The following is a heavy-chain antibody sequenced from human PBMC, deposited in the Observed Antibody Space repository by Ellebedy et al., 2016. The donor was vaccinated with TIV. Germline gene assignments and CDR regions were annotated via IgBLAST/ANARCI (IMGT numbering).Heavy chain of an antibody. Sequence: GESLKISCAASGFTFSSYWMHWVRQAPGKGLVWVSRINSDGSSTTYAASVKGRFPISRDNAKNTLYPQMNSLRAEDTAVYYCARDLHYDFWSGLYYYYGMDVWGQGTTVTVSS. J-gene: IGHJ6*02. D-gene: IGHD3-3*01. CDR3: ARDLHYDFWSGLYYYYGMDV. CDR2: INSDGSST. CDR1: GFTFSSYW. V-gene: IGHV3-74*01.